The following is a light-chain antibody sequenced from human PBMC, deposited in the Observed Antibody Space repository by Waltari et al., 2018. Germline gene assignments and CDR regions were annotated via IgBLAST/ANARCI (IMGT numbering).Light chain of an antibody. CDR3: QQSYSTLALT. J-gene: IGKJ4*01. CDR1: QSISDY. CDR2: AAS. Sequence: DVQLTQSPSSLSASVGDRVTITCRASQSISDYLNWYQVKPGKAPSLLIYAASSLPSGVPSRFSGRGSGTDFTLTISSLQPEDFASYYCQQSYSTLALTFGGGTKVE. V-gene: IGKV1-39*01.